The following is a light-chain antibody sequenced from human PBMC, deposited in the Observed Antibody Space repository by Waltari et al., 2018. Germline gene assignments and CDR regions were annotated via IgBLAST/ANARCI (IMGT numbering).Light chain of an antibody. CDR2: GAS. Sequence: EIVMTQSPATLSVSPGERATLPIRASQSVSSNLAWYQQNPGQAPRLLIYGASTRATGIPARFSGSGSGTEFTLAISSLQSEDFAVYYCQQYNNWPPTYTFGQGTKLEIK. V-gene: IGKV3-15*01. CDR1: QSVSSN. CDR3: QQYNNWPPTYT. J-gene: IGKJ2*01.